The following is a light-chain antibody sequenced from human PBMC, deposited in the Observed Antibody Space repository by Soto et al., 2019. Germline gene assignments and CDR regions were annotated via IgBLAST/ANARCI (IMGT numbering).Light chain of an antibody. CDR1: QSVSSSY. Sequence: EIVLTQSPGTLSLSPGERATLSCMASQSVSSSYLAWYQQKPGQAPRLLIYGASSRATGIPDRFSGSGSGTDFTLTISRLEPEDFAVYYCQQSSNWPPITFGQGTRLEIK. J-gene: IGKJ5*01. CDR3: QQSSNWPPIT. V-gene: IGKV3D-20*02. CDR2: GAS.